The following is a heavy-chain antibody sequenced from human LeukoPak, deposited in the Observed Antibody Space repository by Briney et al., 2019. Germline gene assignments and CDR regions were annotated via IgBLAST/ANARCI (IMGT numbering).Heavy chain of an antibody. CDR2: IRYTGGT. CDR1: GASISSGSHY. Sequence: SETLSLTCTVSGASISSGSHYYNWVRQHPGKGLEWIGYIRYTGGTSYNPSLKSRVTMSMETSMNQLSLKLSSLTAADTAVYYCAASSGVTLGRFWGQGTLVTVSS. CDR3: AASSGVTLGRF. J-gene: IGHJ4*02. V-gene: IGHV4-31*03. D-gene: IGHD4/OR15-4a*01.